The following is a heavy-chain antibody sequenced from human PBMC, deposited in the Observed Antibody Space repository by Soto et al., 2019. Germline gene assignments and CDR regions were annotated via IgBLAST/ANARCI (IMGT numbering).Heavy chain of an antibody. V-gene: IGHV3-21*01. CDR3: GRDLLGARI. CDR2: ISSSSNYI. Sequence: EVQLVESGGGLVKPGGSLRLSCAASGFTFSSYSMNWVRQAPGKGLEWVSSISSSSNYIYYADQVKGRFTISRDNAKNSLHLPVDALRGDDPAVQYWGRDLLGARIWGPGTPVTVSS. J-gene: IGHJ6*01. CDR1: GFTFSSYS. D-gene: IGHD3-16*01.